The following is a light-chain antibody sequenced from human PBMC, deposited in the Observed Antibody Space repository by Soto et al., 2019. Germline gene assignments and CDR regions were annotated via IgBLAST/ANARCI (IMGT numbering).Light chain of an antibody. J-gene: IGKJ4*01. V-gene: IGKV3-15*01. CDR2: DAS. CDR3: QQCRNWPLT. Sequence: EIVMTQSPATLSASPGEGATLSCKAGQNVYNNLAWYQQRPGQPPRLLIYDASTRANGISAMFSGSGYGTEFTLTISSLQSEDCAVSFCQQCRNWPLTFGGGTKVEIK. CDR1: QNVYNN.